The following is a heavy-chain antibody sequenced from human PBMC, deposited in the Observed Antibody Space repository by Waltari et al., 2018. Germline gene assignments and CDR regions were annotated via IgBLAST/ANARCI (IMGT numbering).Heavy chain of an antibody. CDR2: FSGDGVTT. V-gene: IGHV3-64*01. Sequence: EVQMVESGGGLVQPGGSLRLSCAASGFTFSSFSMHWVRQAPGKGREYVSAFSGDGVTTYYANSVKGRFTISRDNSKYTLYLQRGSLRAEDMAVYYCARIDGSGWYGSWGQGTLVTVSS. CDR1: GFTFSSFS. J-gene: IGHJ4*02. D-gene: IGHD6-19*01. CDR3: ARIDGSGWYGS.